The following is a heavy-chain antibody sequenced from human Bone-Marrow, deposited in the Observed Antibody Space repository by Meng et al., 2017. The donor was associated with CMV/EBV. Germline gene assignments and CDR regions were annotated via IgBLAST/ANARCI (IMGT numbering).Heavy chain of an antibody. CDR1: GFTVSSNY. Sequence: GGSLRLSCAASGFTVSSNYMSWVRQAPGKGLEWVSVIYSGGSTYYADSVKGRFTISRDNSKNTLYLQMNSLRAEDTAVYYCAKGTIFGHARYGMDVWGQGTTVTVSS. CDR3: AKGTIFGHARYGMDV. V-gene: IGHV3-53*01. CDR2: IYSGGST. D-gene: IGHD3-3*01. J-gene: IGHJ6*02.